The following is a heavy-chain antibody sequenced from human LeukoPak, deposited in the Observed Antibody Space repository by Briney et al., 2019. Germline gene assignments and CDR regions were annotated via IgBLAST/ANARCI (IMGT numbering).Heavy chain of an antibody. J-gene: IGHJ3*02. V-gene: IGHV3-74*01. CDR3: AKDALKRLVIVVVIPPDAFDI. D-gene: IGHD3-22*01. CDR2: INSDGSST. Sequence: PGGSLRLSCAASGFTFSSYWMHWVRQDPGKGLVWVSRINSDGSSTSYADSVKGRFTISRDNAKNTLYLQMNSLRAEDTAVYYCAKDALKRLVIVVVIPPDAFDIWGQGTMVTVSS. CDR1: GFTFSSYW.